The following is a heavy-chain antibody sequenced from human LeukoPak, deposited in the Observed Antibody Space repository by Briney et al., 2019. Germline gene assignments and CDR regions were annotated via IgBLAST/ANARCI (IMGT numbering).Heavy chain of an antibody. CDR1: GGSISSYY. CDR2: IYYSGSS. D-gene: IGHD4-17*01. J-gene: IGHJ4*02. V-gene: IGHV4-59*01. Sequence: SETLSLTCTVSGGSISSYYWSWIRQPPGKGLECIGYIYYSGSSNYNPSLKSRVTISADTSKNQFSLKLTSVTAADTAVYYCARVAYGDYAVDYWGQGTLVTVSS. CDR3: ARVAYGDYAVDY.